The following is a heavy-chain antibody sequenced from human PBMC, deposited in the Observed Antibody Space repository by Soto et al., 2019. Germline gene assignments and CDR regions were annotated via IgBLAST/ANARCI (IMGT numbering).Heavy chain of an antibody. CDR1: GGSISNYY. Sequence: QVQLQESGPGLVKPSETLSLTCTVSGGSISNYYWSWIRQPPGKGLQWIGYIFSSGSTNYNPSLTSRGTISVDTSKTQFSLNLSSVTAADTAVYYCARQRRDFDYWGQGSLVTVSS. J-gene: IGHJ4*02. V-gene: IGHV4-59*08. CDR2: IFSSGST. CDR3: ARQRRDFDY.